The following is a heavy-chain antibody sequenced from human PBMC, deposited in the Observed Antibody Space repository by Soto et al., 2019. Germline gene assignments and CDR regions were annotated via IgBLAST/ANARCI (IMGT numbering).Heavy chain of an antibody. V-gene: IGHV3-23*01. Sequence: VESRRLSYGASGFTFRSYAMSWVRQAPGKGLEWVSAISGSGGSTYYADSVKGRFTISRDNSKNTLYLQTNSLRAEDTAVYYCAKAYSFDWLSGDYYFGKDVWGQGTTVTVSS. CDR1: GFTFRSYA. CDR3: AKAYSFDWLSGDYYFGKDV. D-gene: IGHD3-9*01. J-gene: IGHJ6*02. CDR2: ISGSGGST.